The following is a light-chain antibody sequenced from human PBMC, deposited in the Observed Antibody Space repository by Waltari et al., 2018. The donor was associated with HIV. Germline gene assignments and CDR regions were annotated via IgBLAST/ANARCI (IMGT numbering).Light chain of an antibody. V-gene: IGLV3-1*01. CDR1: KLGAQS. J-gene: IGLJ1*01. Sequence: SYELTQPPSVSVSPGQTATITCSGDKLGAQSVFWYQQKPGQSPVLVISQDIKRPSGIPERFSGSNSGNTATLTISGTQAMDEADYYCQAWDSSTAVFGTGTKVTVL. CDR2: QDI. CDR3: QAWDSSTAV.